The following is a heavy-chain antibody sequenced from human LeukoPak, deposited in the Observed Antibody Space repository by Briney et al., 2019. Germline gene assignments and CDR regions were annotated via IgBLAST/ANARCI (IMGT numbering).Heavy chain of an antibody. CDR1: GVSISSDNHY. V-gene: IGHV4-39*01. Sequence: SETLSLTCTVSGVSISSDNHYWGWIRQSPGKGLEWIGSIYYSGTTYYNPSLKSRVTISVDTSKNQFSLKLSSVTAADTAVYYCASSRTYYDILSGHERSRYNFDYWGQGTLVTVSS. J-gene: IGHJ4*02. D-gene: IGHD3-9*01. CDR2: IYYSGTT. CDR3: ASSRTYYDILSGHERSRYNFDY.